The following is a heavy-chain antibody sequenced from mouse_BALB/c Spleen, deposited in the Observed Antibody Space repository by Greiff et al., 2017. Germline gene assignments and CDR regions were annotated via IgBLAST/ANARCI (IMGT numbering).Heavy chain of an antibody. D-gene: IGHD1-1*01. CDR1: GFTFSSFG. Sequence: EVQLVESGGGLVQPGGSRKLSCAASGFTFSSFGMHWVRQAPEKGLEWVAYISSGSSTIYYADTVKGRFTISRDNPKNTLFLQMTSLRSEDTAMYYCARGVYYVYYYAMDYWGQGTSVTVSA. CDR3: ARGVYYVYYYAMDY. CDR2: ISSGSSTI. V-gene: IGHV5-17*02. J-gene: IGHJ4*01.